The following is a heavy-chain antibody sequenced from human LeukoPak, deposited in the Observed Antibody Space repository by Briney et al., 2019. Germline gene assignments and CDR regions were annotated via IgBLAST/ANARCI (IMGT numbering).Heavy chain of an antibody. CDR1: GGSLSSYY. J-gene: IGHJ4*02. V-gene: IGHV4-59*01. D-gene: IGHD3-22*01. Sequence: SETLSLTCTVSGGSLSSYYWSWLRQPPGKGLEWIGYIYYSGSTNYNPSLKSRVTTSVDTSKNQFSLKLSSVTAADTAVYYCARGRSDPRYYYDSSGYFFVDYWGQGTLVTVSS. CDR3: ARGRSDPRYYYDSSGYFFVDY. CDR2: IYYSGST.